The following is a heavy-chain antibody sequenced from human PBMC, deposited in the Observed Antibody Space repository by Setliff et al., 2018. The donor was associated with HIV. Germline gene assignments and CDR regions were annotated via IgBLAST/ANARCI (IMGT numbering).Heavy chain of an antibody. V-gene: IGHV3-74*01. CDR3: AVDYDNNYLIQ. Sequence: GGSLRLSCAASGFTFDRFWMHWVRQAPGKGLVWVSRVNRDGSSTTYADSVKDRFTISRDNPKKTVYLQMNSLRPEDTAVYQCAVDYDNNYLIQWGQGTLVTVSS. CDR1: GFTFDRFW. D-gene: IGHD4-4*01. CDR2: VNRDGSST. J-gene: IGHJ4*02.